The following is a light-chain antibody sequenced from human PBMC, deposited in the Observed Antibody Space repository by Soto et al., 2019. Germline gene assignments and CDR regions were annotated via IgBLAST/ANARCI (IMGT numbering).Light chain of an antibody. V-gene: IGKV1-12*01. CDR3: QQSGDTPPWT. CDR1: QGISSW. Sequence: DIQMTQSPSSVSASVGDRVTITCRASQGISSWLAWYQQKPGKVPTLLIYAASSLQSGVPSRFSGSGSGTEFTLTITSLQPEDFATYYCQQSGDTPPWTFGQGTKVDIK. J-gene: IGKJ1*01. CDR2: AAS.